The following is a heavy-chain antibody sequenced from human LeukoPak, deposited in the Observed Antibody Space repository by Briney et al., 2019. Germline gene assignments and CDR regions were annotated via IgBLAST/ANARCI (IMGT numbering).Heavy chain of an antibody. V-gene: IGHV3-30*18. CDR1: GFTFSSYG. Sequence: PGRSLRLSCAASGFTFSSYGMHWVRQAPGKGLEWVALISYDGTNNYYADSVKGRFTVSRDNSKNTLYLQMNSLRGEDTAVYYCAKPQVVGATDYWYFDLWGRGTLVTVSS. J-gene: IGHJ2*01. CDR3: AKPQVVGATDYWYFDL. D-gene: IGHD2-15*01. CDR2: ISYDGTNN.